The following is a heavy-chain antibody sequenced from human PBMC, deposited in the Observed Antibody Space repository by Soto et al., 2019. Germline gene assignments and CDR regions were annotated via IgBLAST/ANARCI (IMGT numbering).Heavy chain of an antibody. CDR1: GFTFSSYG. D-gene: IGHD6-19*01. Sequence: QVQLVESGGGVVQPGRSLRLSCAASGFTFSSYGIHWVRQAPGKGLEWVAVMYYDGSDEYYADSVKGRFTISRDNSKNTLYLQMNGLRAEDTAIYYCAKDYSSTSYGINYWGQGTLVSVSS. V-gene: IGHV3-33*06. J-gene: IGHJ4*02. CDR2: MYYDGSDE. CDR3: AKDYSSTSYGINY.